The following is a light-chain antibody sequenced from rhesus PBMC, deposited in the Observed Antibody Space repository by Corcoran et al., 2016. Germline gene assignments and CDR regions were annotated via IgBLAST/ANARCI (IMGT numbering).Light chain of an antibody. J-gene: IGKJ4*01. V-gene: IGKV1-22*01. Sequence: DIQMTQSPSSLSASVGDTVTITCRASQSISNWLDWYQQKPGKAPKLLIYKASSLQSGVPSRFSGSGSVTDFTLAISSLQTEDFATYYCLQYSSSPLTFGGGTNVEIK. CDR2: KAS. CDR3: LQYSSSPLT. CDR1: QSISNW.